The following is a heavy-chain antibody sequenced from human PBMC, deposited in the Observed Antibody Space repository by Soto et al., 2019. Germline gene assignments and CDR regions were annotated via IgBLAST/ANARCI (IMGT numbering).Heavy chain of an antibody. CDR3: ARVYCSGGSCYSIDS. CDR1: GGTFSISS. Sequence: SVTVSCKASGGTFSISSIIWVRQAPGQGLEWMGGIIPIFGSTSYAQKFQGRVTMTRDTSTSTVYMELSSLRSEDTAVYYCARVYCSGGSCYSIDSWGQGTLVTVSS. CDR2: IIPIFGST. V-gene: IGHV1-69*05. D-gene: IGHD2-15*01. J-gene: IGHJ4*02.